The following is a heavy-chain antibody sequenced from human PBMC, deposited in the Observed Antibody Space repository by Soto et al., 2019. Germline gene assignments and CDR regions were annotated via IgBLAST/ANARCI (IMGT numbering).Heavy chain of an antibody. V-gene: IGHV4-39*01. J-gene: IGHJ6*02. Sequence: ASETLSLTCTVSGGSISSSSYYWGWIRQPPGKGLEWIGSIYYSGSTYYNPSLKSRVTISVDTSKNQFSLKLSSVTAADTAVYYCARRKSYSSNYYYYYGMDVWGQGTTVTVS. CDR1: GGSISSSSYY. D-gene: IGHD6-19*01. CDR3: ARRKSYSSNYYYYYGMDV. CDR2: IYYSGST.